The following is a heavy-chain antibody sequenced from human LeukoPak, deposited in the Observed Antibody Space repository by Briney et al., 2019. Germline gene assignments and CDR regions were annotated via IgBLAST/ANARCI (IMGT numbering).Heavy chain of an antibody. Sequence: AGGSLRLSCAASGFTFSKYGMSWVRQAPGKGLEWVATVRPDGSEGYYADSVRGRFTISRDNSKNSFYLQMSSLRAEDTGVFYCARDVAYSAFDYWGQGTLVTVSS. J-gene: IGHJ4*02. CDR2: VRPDGSEG. CDR3: ARDVAYSAFDY. D-gene: IGHD2-21*01. V-gene: IGHV3-7*01. CDR1: GFTFSKYG.